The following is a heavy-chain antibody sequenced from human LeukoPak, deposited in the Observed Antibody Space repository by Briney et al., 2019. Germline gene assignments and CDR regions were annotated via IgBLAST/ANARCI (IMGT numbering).Heavy chain of an antibody. CDR3: ARDDSGYEILDY. D-gene: IGHD5-12*01. V-gene: IGHV1-18*01. CDR1: GYTFTSYG. Sequence: ASVKVSCKASGYTFTSYGISWVRQAPGQGLEWMGWISAYNGNTNYAQKLQGRVTMTTDTSTSTSYMELRSLRSDDTAVYYCARDDSGYEILDYWGQGTLVTVSS. J-gene: IGHJ4*02. CDR2: ISAYNGNT.